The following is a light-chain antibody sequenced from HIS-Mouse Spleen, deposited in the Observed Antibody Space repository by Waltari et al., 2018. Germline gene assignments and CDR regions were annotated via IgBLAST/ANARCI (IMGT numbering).Light chain of an antibody. CDR3: QQLNSYPPT. J-gene: IGKJ1*01. CDR2: AAS. Sequence: DIQLTQSPSFLSASVGDRVTITCRARQGISSYLAWYQQKPGKAPKLLIYAASTLQRGVPSRFSGSGAGTEFTLTISSLQPEDFATYYCQQLNSYPPTCGQGTKVEIK. V-gene: IGKV1-9*01. CDR1: QGISSY.